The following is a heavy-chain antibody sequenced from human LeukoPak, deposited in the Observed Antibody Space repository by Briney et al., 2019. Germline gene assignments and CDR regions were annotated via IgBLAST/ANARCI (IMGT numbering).Heavy chain of an antibody. CDR2: INPNSGGT. D-gene: IGHD3-22*01. Sequence: ASVKVSCKASGYTFTGYYMHWVRQAPGQGLEWMGWINPNSGGTNYAQKFQGRVTMTRDTSISTAYMELSRLRSDDTAVYYCARGDSSGTTPFDYWGQGTLVTVSS. V-gene: IGHV1-2*02. CDR3: ARGDSSGTTPFDY. CDR1: GYTFTGYY. J-gene: IGHJ4*02.